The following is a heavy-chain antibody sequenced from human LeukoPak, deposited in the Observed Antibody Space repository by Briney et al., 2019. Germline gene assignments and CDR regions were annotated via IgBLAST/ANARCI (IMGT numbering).Heavy chain of an antibody. CDR2: ISAYNGNT. Sequence: ASVRVSCKASGYTFTSYRISWVRQAPGQGLEWMGWISAYNGNTNYAQKLQGRVTMTTDTSTSTAYMELRSLRSDDTAVYYCARDLRALGYCSSTSCSWGDAFDIWGPRTMVTVSS. V-gene: IGHV1-18*01. CDR1: GYTFTSYR. J-gene: IGHJ3*02. D-gene: IGHD2-2*01. CDR3: ARDLRALGYCSSTSCSWGDAFDI.